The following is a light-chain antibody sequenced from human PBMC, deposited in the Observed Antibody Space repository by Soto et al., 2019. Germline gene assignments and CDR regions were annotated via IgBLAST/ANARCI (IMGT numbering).Light chain of an antibody. CDR1: SSDIGAYDY. J-gene: IGLJ1*01. V-gene: IGLV2-8*01. Sequence: QSALTQPPSASGSPGQSVTISCTGTSSDIGAYDYVSWYQQHPGKVPELMIYEVSKRPSGVPDRFSASKSGNTASLTVSGLQAEDEADYYCSSHGGANNFYVFGTGTKVTVL. CDR3: SSHGGANNFYV. CDR2: EVS.